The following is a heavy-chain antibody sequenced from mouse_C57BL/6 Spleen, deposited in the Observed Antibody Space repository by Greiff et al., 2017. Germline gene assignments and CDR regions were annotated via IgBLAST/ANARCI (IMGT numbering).Heavy chain of an antibody. CDR2: INPNNGGT. CDR1: GYTFTDYY. CDR3: AGRFAD. Sequence: VQLQQSGPELVKPGASVKISCKASGYTFTDYYMNWVKQSHGKSLEWIGDINPNNGGTSYNQKFKGKAILTVDKSSSTAYMELRSLTSEDSAVLYCAGRFADWGKGTLVTVA. V-gene: IGHV1-26*01. J-gene: IGHJ3*01.